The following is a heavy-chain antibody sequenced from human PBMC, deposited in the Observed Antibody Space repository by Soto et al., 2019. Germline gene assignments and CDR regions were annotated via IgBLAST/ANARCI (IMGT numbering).Heavy chain of an antibody. CDR1: GGSFSGYY. CDR3: ARVRLSERAYRI. Sequence: PSETPSLTCAVYGGSFSGYYWSWIRQPPGKGLEWIGEINHSGSTNYNPSLKSRVTISVDTSKNQFSLKLSSVTAADTAVYYCARVRLSERAYRIWGQGTLVTVSS. CDR2: INHSGST. J-gene: IGHJ4*02. V-gene: IGHV4-34*01. D-gene: IGHD3-16*02.